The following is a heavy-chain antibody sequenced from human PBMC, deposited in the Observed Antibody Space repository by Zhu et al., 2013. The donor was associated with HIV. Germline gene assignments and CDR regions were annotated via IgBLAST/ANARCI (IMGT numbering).Heavy chain of an antibody. CDR1: GYTFTGYY. D-gene: IGHD3-16*01. Sequence: QVQLVQSGAEVKKPGASLKVSCKASGYTFTGYYMHWVRQAPGQGLEWMGWINPNSGGTNYGQKFQGRVTMTRDTAIDTAYMELTSLRSDDTAVYFCAREDRRLMTSLDFWGQGTLVSVSS. CDR2: INPNSGGT. V-gene: IGHV1-2*02. CDR3: AREDRRLMTSLDF. J-gene: IGHJ4*02.